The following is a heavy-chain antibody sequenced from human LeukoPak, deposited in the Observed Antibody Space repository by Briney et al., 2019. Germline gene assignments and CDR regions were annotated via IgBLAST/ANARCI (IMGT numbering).Heavy chain of an antibody. J-gene: IGHJ4*02. Sequence: ASVRVSCKASGYTFTGYYMHWVRQAPGQGLEWMGWINLNSGGTNDAQKFQDRGTMTRDTSISTAYMELSRLRSDDTAVYYCARSPDILTGENFDYWGQGTLVTVSS. CDR3: ARSPDILTGENFDY. CDR1: GYTFTGYY. CDR2: INLNSGGT. D-gene: IGHD3-9*01. V-gene: IGHV1-2*02.